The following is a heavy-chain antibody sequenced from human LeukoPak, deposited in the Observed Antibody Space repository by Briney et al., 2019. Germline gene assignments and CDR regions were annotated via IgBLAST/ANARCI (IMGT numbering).Heavy chain of an antibody. Sequence: SETLSLTCTVSGGSISGGYWSWVRQPPGRGLEWIGYVYTSGSTNYNPSLKSRVTISVDTSKSQFALKLSSVTAADTAVYYCAKSYFDYSTYYSYYFNLWGQGALVTVSS. CDR2: VYTSGST. CDR3: AKSYFDYSTYYSYYFNL. CDR1: GGSISGGY. J-gene: IGHJ4*02. V-gene: IGHV4-4*09. D-gene: IGHD4-11*01.